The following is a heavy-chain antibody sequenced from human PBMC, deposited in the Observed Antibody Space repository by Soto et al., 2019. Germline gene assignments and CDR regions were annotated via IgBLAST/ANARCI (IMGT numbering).Heavy chain of an antibody. D-gene: IGHD3-10*01. CDR2: SYWDDDK. CDR1: GFSLSTSGVG. V-gene: IGHV2-5*02. Sequence: QITLKESGPTLVKPKQTLTLTCTFSGFSLSTSGVGVGWIRQPPGKALEWLAISYWDDDKRYSPSLKSRLTITKDTSKNQVILTMTNMDPVDTATYYCEHSLWFGDFSWFDPWGQGTLVTVSS. CDR3: EHSLWFGDFSWFDP. J-gene: IGHJ5*02.